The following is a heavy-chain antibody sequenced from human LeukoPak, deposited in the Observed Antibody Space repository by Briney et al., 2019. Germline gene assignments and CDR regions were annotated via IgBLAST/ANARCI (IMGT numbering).Heavy chain of an antibody. CDR3: ARVVGNIIIVPPAVNWFDP. CDR2: IYHSGST. CDR1: GGSISSGGYS. D-gene: IGHD2-2*01. J-gene: IGHJ5*02. Sequence: PSETLSLTCAVSGGSISSGGYSWSWIRQPPGEGLEWIGYIYHSGSTYYNPSLKSRVTISVDRSKNQFSLKLTSVTAADTAVYFCARVVGNIIIVPPAVNWFDPWGQGTLVTVSS. V-gene: IGHV4-30-2*01.